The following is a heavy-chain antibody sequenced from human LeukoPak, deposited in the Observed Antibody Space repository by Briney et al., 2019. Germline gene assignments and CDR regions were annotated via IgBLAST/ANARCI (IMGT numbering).Heavy chain of an antibody. CDR3: AKAVAGPFDY. CDR1: GFTFSSYA. CDR2: ISGSGGST. D-gene: IGHD6-19*01. J-gene: IGHJ4*02. Sequence: GGSLRLSCAASGFTFSSYAMSWVRQAPGKGREWVSAISGSGGSTYYADSVEGRFTISRDNSKNTLYLQMNSLRAEDTAVYYCAKAVAGPFDYWGQGTLVTVSS. V-gene: IGHV3-23*01.